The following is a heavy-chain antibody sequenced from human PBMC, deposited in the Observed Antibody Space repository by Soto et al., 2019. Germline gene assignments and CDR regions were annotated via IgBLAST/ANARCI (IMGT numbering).Heavy chain of an antibody. Sequence: ASVKVSCKASGYTFTSYGISWVRQAPGQGLEWMGWISAYNGNTNYAQKLQGRVTMTTDTSTSTAYMELRSLRSDDTAVYYCAQGSGSYYNGYHYYGMDVWGQRTTVTVSS. CDR1: GYTFTSYG. V-gene: IGHV1-18*01. CDR2: ISAYNGNT. D-gene: IGHD3-10*01. J-gene: IGHJ6*02. CDR3: AQGSGSYYNGYHYYGMDV.